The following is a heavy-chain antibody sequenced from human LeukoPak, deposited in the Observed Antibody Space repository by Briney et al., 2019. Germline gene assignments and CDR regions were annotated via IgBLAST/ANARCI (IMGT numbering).Heavy chain of an antibody. V-gene: IGHV4-59*12. CDR3: ARGRANYYGSGSYGRGIFDY. CDR2: IYYSGST. CDR1: GGSISSYY. J-gene: IGHJ4*02. Sequence: SETLSLTCTVSGGSISSYYWSWIRQPPGKGLEWSGYIYYSGSTNYNPSLKSRVTISVDTSKNRFSLKLSSVTAADTAVYYCARGRANYYGSGSYGRGIFDYWGQGTLVTVSS. D-gene: IGHD3-10*01.